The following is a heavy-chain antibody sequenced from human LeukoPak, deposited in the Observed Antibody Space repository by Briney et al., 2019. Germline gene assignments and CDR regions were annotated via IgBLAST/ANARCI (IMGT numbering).Heavy chain of an antibody. Sequence: GGSLRLSCAASGFTFDDYGMSWVRQAPGKGLEWVSSISSSSSYIYYADSVKGRFTISRDNAKNSLYLQMNSLRAEDTAVYYCARGYYYDSSGYRDYFDYWGQGTLVSVSS. CDR2: ISSSSSYI. V-gene: IGHV3-21*01. CDR3: ARGYYYDSSGYRDYFDY. CDR1: GFTFDDYG. D-gene: IGHD3-22*01. J-gene: IGHJ4*02.